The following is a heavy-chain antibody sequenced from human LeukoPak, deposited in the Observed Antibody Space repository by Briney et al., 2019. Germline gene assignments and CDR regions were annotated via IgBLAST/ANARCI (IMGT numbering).Heavy chain of an antibody. CDR1: GFIFSSYS. CDR3: ARTIRYCSGGNCYSRAYYYYYGMDV. CDR2: ISSSSSTI. J-gene: IGHJ6*02. V-gene: IGHV3-48*02. D-gene: IGHD2-15*01. Sequence: GGSLRLSCAASGFIFSSYSMNWVRQAPGKGLEWVSYISSSSSTIYYADSVKGRFTISRDNAKNSLYLQMNSLRDEDPAVYYCARTIRYCSGGNCYSRAYYYYYGMDVWGQGTTVTVSS.